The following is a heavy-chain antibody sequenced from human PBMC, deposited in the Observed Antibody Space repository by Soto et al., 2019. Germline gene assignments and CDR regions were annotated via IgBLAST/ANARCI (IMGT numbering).Heavy chain of an antibody. CDR3: AREGVYDLWSGYYYYYYGMDV. CDR2: IYYSGST. V-gene: IGHV4-59*01. CDR1: GGSISSYY. J-gene: IGHJ6*02. Sequence: PSETLSLTCTVSGGSISSYYWSWIRQPPGKGLEWIGYIYYSGSTNYNPSLKSRVTISVDTSKNQFSLKLSSVTAADTAVYYCAREGVYDLWSGYYYYYYGMDVWGQGTTVTVSS. D-gene: IGHD3-3*01.